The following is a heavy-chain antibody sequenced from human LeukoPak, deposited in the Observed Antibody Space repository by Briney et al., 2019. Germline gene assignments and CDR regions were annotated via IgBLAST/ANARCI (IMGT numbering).Heavy chain of an antibody. J-gene: IGHJ4*02. CDR1: GFTFSSYW. V-gene: IGHV3-74*01. Sequence: GSLRLSCAAFGFTFSSYWKHWGRQAPGEGLGWGSRINCGGSSTSYADSVKGRFTISRDNAKNTLYLQMNSLRVEDAAVYYCARVTLGFDSRTYYPTTFDYWGQGTQVTVS. CDR2: INCGGSST. D-gene: IGHD3-22*01. CDR3: ARVTLGFDSRTYYPTTFDY.